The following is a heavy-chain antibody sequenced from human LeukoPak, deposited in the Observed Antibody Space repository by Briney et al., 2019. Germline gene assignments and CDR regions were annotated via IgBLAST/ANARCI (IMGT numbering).Heavy chain of an antibody. CDR2: INHSGST. D-gene: IGHD3-10*01. Sequence: PSETLSLTCAVYGGSFSGYYWSRIRQPPGKGLEWIGEINHSGSTNYNPSLKSRVTISVDTSKKQFSLNLTSVTAADTAVYYCARGSYYDSHRYDLGHFAPWGQGTLVTVSS. CDR3: ARGSYYDSHRYDLGHFAP. V-gene: IGHV4-34*01. J-gene: IGHJ5*02. CDR1: GGSFSGYY.